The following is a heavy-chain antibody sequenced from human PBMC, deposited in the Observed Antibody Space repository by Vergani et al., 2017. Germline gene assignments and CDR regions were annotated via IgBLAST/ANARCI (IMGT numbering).Heavy chain of an antibody. D-gene: IGHD6-6*01. CDR3: AKAGRVAPTAEQLPRGWFDP. CDR2: IRGGGGST. Sequence: EVQLLESGGGLVQPGGSLRLSCAASGFTFSSYAMSWVRQAPGKGLQWVSAIRGGGGSTYYADSVKGRFTISRDNSKNRLYLQMNSLRAEDTAVYYCAKAGRVAPTAEQLPRGWFDPWGQGTLVTVSS. CDR1: GFTFSSYA. J-gene: IGHJ5*02. V-gene: IGHV3-23*01.